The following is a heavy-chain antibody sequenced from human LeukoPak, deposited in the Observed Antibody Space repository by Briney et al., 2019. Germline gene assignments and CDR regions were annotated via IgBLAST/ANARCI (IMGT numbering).Heavy chain of an antibody. Sequence: ASVKVSCKASGYTFTSYDINGVRQATGQGLEWMGWMNPNSGNTGYAQKFQGRVTITRNTSISTAYMELSSLRSEDTAVYYCARRRYCSSTSCFSSPYDAFDIWGQGTMVTVSS. J-gene: IGHJ3*02. V-gene: IGHV1-8*03. D-gene: IGHD2-2*01. CDR1: GYTFTSYD. CDR2: MNPNSGNT. CDR3: ARRRYCSSTSCFSSPYDAFDI.